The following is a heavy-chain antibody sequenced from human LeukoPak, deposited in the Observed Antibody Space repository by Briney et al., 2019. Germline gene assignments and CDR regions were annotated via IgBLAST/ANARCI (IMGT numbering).Heavy chain of an antibody. CDR2: IYYSGST. CDR3: ARHEEAFYGAAAGPYFDY. D-gene: IGHD6-13*01. CDR1: GGSISSSSYY. V-gene: IGHV4-39*01. J-gene: IGHJ4*02. Sequence: SETLSLTCTVSGGSISSSSYYCGWIRQPPGKGLEWIGSIYYSGSTYYNPSLKSRITISVDTSKNQFSLKLSSVTAADTAVYYCARHEEAFYGAAAGPYFDYWGQGTLVTVSS.